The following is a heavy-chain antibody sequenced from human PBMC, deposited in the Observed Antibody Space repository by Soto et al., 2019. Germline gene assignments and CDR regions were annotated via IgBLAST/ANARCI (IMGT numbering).Heavy chain of an antibody. Sequence: PSETLSLTCTVSGGSISSYYWSWIRQPPGKGLEWIGYIYYSGSTNYNPSLKSRVTISVDTSKNQFSLKLSSVTAADTAVYYCARRASLTFDYWGQGTLVTVSS. CDR3: ARRASLTFDY. CDR1: GGSISSYY. V-gene: IGHV4-59*08. CDR2: IYYSGST. D-gene: IGHD2-21*01. J-gene: IGHJ4*02.